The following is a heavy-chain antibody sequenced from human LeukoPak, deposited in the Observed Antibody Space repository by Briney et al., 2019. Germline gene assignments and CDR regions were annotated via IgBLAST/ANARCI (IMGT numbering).Heavy chain of an antibody. J-gene: IGHJ5*02. CDR3: ARDLPSYYFGSGNTFDP. V-gene: IGHV4-4*07. Sequence: SETLSLTCTVSGGSIGSYYWSWIRQPAGKGLEWIGRIYYTGPTDYNASLKGRVTMSVDTSKNQFSLKLTSVTAADSAVYYCARDLPSYYFGSGNTFDPWGQGTLVTVSS. CDR1: GGSIGSYY. D-gene: IGHD3-10*01. CDR2: IYYTGPT.